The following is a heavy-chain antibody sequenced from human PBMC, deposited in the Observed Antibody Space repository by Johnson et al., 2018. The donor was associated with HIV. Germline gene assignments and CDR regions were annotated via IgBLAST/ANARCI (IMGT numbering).Heavy chain of an antibody. CDR1: GFTFSSYG. J-gene: IGHJ3*02. V-gene: IGHV3-30*03. CDR3: ARGGLGGIGDPDAFDI. D-gene: IGHD2-21*01. CDR2: TSYDGSNQ. Sequence: QVQLVESGGGVVQPGRSLRLSCAASGFTFSSYGMHWVRQAPGKGLEWVAVTSYDGSNQYFADSVKGRFTISRDKSKNTLYLQMNSLRAEDTAVYYCARGGLGGIGDPDAFDIWGQGTMVTVSS.